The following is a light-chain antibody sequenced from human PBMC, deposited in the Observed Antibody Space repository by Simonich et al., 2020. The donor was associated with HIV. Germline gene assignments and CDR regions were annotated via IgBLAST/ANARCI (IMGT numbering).Light chain of an antibody. J-gene: IGKJ4*01. CDR2: GAS. V-gene: IGKV3-15*01. CDR1: QSVSSN. Sequence: EIVMTQSPATLSVSPGERATLSCRARQSVSSNLAWYQQKPGQAPSLLIYGASARATGIPARFSGSGSGTEFTLTISSLQSEDFAVYYCQQYNYWPLFLTFGGGTKVEIK. CDR3: QQYNYWPLFLT.